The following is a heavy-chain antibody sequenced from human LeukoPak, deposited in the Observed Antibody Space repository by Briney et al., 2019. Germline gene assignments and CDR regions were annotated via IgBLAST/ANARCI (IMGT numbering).Heavy chain of an antibody. V-gene: IGHV5-51*01. J-gene: IGHJ6*02. CDR1: GYTFSSYW. Sequence: GESLKISCKASGYTFSSYWIGWVRQMPGKGLEWMGITYPVDSDTRYNPSFQGQVTISVDKSISTTYLQWSSLKASDTAIYYCARHLATVTASRQYYYYGMDVWGQGTTVTVSS. D-gene: IGHD4-17*01. CDR3: ARHLATVTASRQYYYYGMDV. CDR2: TYPVDSDT.